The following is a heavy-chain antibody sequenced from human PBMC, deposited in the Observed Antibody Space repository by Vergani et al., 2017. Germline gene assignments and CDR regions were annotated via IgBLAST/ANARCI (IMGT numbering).Heavy chain of an antibody. CDR3: GRGSDNYN. V-gene: IGHV3-33*01. D-gene: IGHD5-24*01. CDR2: IYYDGSNA. CDR1: GSTFKTYG. J-gene: IGHJ4*02. Sequence: LQLLESGGGSPQPGRSLPLPCVASGSTFKTYGMHWVRKAPGKGLEWVGLIYYDGSNAYYADSVKGRFTSSRDNSKNTLYLQMNSLRVEDTALYYCGRGSDNYNWGQGTLVTVSS.